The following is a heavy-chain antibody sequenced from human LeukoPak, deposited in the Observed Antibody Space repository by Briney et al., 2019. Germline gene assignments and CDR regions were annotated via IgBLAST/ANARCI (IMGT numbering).Heavy chain of an antibody. V-gene: IGHV1-18*01. CDR3: ARSTRKRNWFDP. CDR2: ISAYNGNT. Sequence: ASVKVSCKASGYTFTSYGISWVRQAPGQGLEWMGWISAYNGNTNYAQKLQGRVTMTTDTSTSTAYMELSSLRSEDTAVYYCARSTRKRNWFDPWGQGTLVTVSS. CDR1: GYTFTSYG. J-gene: IGHJ5*02.